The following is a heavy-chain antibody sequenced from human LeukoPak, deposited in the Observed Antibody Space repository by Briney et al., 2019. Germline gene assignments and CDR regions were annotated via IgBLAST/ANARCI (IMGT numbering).Heavy chain of an antibody. D-gene: IGHD5-12*01. CDR1: GFTFSSYS. J-gene: IGHJ5*02. CDR3: ARSYSGYGWGEGSNWFDP. Sequence: GGSLRLSCAASGFTFSSYSMNWVRQAPGKGLEWVSYISSSSSTIYYADSVKGRFTISRDNAKNSLYLQMNSLRAEDTAVYYCARSYSGYGWGEGSNWFDPWGQGTLVTVSS. CDR2: ISSSSSTI. V-gene: IGHV3-48*04.